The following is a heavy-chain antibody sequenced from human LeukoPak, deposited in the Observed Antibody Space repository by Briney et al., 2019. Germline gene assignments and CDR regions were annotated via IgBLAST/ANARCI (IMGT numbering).Heavy chain of an antibody. Sequence: GGSLRLSCATSGFTFSSYGMHWVRQAPGKGLEWVAFIRYDGSNKYYADSVKGRFTISRDNSKNTLYLQMNSLRAEDTAVYYCAKLSPIVVVIATRYDAFDIWGQGTMVTVSS. CDR1: GFTFSSYG. D-gene: IGHD2-21*01. CDR3: AKLSPIVVVIATRYDAFDI. V-gene: IGHV3-30*02. CDR2: IRYDGSNK. J-gene: IGHJ3*02.